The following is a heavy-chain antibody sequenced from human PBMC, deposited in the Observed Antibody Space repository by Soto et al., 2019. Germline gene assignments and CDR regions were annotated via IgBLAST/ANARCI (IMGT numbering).Heavy chain of an antibody. D-gene: IGHD4-17*01. CDR1: GFIFSTYS. J-gene: IGHJ4*02. Sequence: GGALRVSCAGSGFIFSTYSINWGRQAPGRGLECVSYINSRSTNKYYADSVKGRFTISRDNARNSLYLEMNYLRDEDTAVYYCAATYDFADYRFDCWGQGTLVTVYS. CDR2: INSRSTNK. CDR3: AATYDFADYRFDC. V-gene: IGHV3-48*02.